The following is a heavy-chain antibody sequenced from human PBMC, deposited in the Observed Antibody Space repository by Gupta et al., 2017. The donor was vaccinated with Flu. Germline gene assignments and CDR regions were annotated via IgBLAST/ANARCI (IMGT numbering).Heavy chain of an antibody. Sequence: LMTWVRQAPGKGLEWVANIKQDGSEKYYVDSVKGRFTISRDNATNSLYLQMNSLRAEDTATYYCARGHYWNGYALDHWGQGTLVTVSS. CDR1: L. CDR3: ARGHYWNGYALDH. D-gene: IGHD3-3*02. V-gene: IGHV3-7*01. J-gene: IGHJ4*02. CDR2: IKQDGSEK.